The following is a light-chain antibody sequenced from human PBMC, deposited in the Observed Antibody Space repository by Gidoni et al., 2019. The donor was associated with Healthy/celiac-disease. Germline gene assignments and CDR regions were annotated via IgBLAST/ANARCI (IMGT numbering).Light chain of an antibody. CDR1: SSDVGGYNY. Sequence: QSALTQPAYVSGSPGQSNTISCTGTSSDVGGYNYVSWYQPHPGKAPKLMLYDVSNRPSGVSNRFSGSQSGNTASLTISGLQAEDEADYYCCSYTSSSPLGVFGVGTKLTVL. V-gene: IGLV2-14*03. CDR3: CSYTSSSPLGV. J-gene: IGLJ2*01. CDR2: DVS.